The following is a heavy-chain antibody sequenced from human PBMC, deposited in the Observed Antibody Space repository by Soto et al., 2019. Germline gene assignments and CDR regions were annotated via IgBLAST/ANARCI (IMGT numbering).Heavy chain of an antibody. CDR3: ARGPPVTMILVVTELFDY. V-gene: IGHV3-30-3*01. Sequence: QVQLVESGGGVVQPGRSLRLSCAASGFTFSSYAMHWVRQAPGKGLEWVAVISYDGSNKYYADSVKGRFTISRDNSENTLYLQMNSLRAEDTAVYYCARGPPVTMILVVTELFDYWGQGTLVTVSS. CDR2: ISYDGSNK. CDR1: GFTFSSYA. D-gene: IGHD3-22*01. J-gene: IGHJ4*02.